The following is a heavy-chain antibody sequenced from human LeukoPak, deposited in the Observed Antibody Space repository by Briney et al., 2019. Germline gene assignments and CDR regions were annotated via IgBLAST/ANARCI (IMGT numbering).Heavy chain of an antibody. CDR3: ARDSVRYYYYYMDV. CDR1: GGSISSGSYY. Sequence: SETLSLTCTVSGGSISSGSYYWGWIRQPPGKGLEWIGSIYYSGSTYYNPSLKSRVTISVDTSKNQFSLKLSSVTAADTAVYYCARDSVRYYYYYMDVWGKGTTVTVSS. V-gene: IGHV4-39*07. J-gene: IGHJ6*03. CDR2: IYYSGST.